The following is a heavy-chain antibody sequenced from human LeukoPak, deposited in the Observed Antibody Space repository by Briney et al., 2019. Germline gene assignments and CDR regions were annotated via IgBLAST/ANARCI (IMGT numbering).Heavy chain of an antibody. D-gene: IGHD5-18*01. CDR2: ISYDGSNK. V-gene: IGHV3-30-3*01. J-gene: IGHJ3*02. CDR3: ARAPLWVNAFDI. CDR1: GFTFSSYA. Sequence: GGSLRLSCAASGFTFSSYAMHWVRQAPGKGLEWVAVISYDGSNKYYADSVKGRFTISRDNSKNTLYLQMNSLRAEDTAVYYCARAPLWVNAFDIWGQGTMVTVSS.